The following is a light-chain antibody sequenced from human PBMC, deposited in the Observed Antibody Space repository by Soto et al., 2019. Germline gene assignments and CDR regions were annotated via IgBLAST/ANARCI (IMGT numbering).Light chain of an antibody. CDR3: QQYNNWPPRGT. J-gene: IGKJ1*01. CDR1: KSVSSN. V-gene: IGKV3-15*01. CDR2: GAS. Sequence: EIVMTQSPATLSVSPGERATLSSRASKSVSSNLAWYQQKPGQAPRLLIYGASTRATGIPARFSGSGSGTEFTLTISSLQSEDFAVYYCQQYNNWPPRGTFGQGTKVEIK.